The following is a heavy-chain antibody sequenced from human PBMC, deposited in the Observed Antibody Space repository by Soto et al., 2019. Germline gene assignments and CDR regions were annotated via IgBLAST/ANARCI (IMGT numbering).Heavy chain of an antibody. Sequence: PGGSLRLSCAASGFTFSSYWMSWVRQAPGKGLEWVANIKQDGSEKYYVDSVKGRFTISRDNAQNSLYLQMNSLRAEDTAVYFCARDGGDPYSKPCPDSWGQGTPVTVSS. CDR3: ARDGGDPYSKPCPDS. V-gene: IGHV3-7*01. D-gene: IGHD4-4*01. CDR2: IKQDGSEK. CDR1: GFTFSSYW. J-gene: IGHJ4*02.